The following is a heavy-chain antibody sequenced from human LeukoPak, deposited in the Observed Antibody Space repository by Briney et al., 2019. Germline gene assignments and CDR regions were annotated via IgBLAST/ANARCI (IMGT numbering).Heavy chain of an antibody. CDR1: GGSFSGYY. Sequence: SETLSLTCAVYGGSFSGYYWSWIRQPPGKGLEWIGEINHSGSTNYNPSLKSRVTISVDTSKNQFSLKLSSVTAADKAVYYCARGYGEYSGYDYVYYFDHWGQGTLVTVSS. J-gene: IGHJ4*02. V-gene: IGHV4-34*01. CDR3: ARGYGEYSGYDYVYYFDH. D-gene: IGHD5-12*01. CDR2: INHSGST.